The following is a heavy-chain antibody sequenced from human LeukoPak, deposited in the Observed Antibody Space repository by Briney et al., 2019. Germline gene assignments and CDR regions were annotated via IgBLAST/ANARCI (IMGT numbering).Heavy chain of an antibody. CDR3: ARVRAYYGDYNAFDI. V-gene: IGHV1-3*01. CDR1: GYTFTSYG. D-gene: IGHD4-17*01. Sequence: GASVKVSCKASGYTFTSYGISWVRQAPGQGLEWMGWISAGNGNTKYSQKFQGRVTITRDTSASTAYMELSSLRSEDTAVYYCARVRAYYGDYNAFDIWGQGTMVTVSS. CDR2: ISAGNGNT. J-gene: IGHJ3*02.